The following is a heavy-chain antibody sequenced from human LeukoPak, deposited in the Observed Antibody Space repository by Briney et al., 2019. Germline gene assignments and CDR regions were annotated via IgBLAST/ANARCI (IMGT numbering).Heavy chain of an antibody. V-gene: IGHV3-23*01. J-gene: IGHJ4*02. CDR3: ARETRYSYGPFDF. Sequence: GGSLRLSCAASGFTFSSYALSWVRQAPGKGLEWVSGISGSGDSTYYADSVKGRFTISRDNSKSTLYLQLSSLRAEGTAGYYCARETRYSYGPFDFWGQGTLVTVSS. D-gene: IGHD5-18*01. CDR1: GFTFSSYA. CDR2: ISGSGDST.